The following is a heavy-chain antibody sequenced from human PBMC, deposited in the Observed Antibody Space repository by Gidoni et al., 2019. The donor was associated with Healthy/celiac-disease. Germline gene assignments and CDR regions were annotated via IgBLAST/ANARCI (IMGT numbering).Heavy chain of an antibody. V-gene: IGHV1-2*02. CDR3: ARDIIAAAGALLRY. J-gene: IGHJ4*02. D-gene: IGHD6-13*01. CDR2: IDPNSGGT. CDR1: GYTFTGYY. Sequence: QVQLVQSGAEVKKPGASVQVSCKASGYTFTGYYMHWVRQAPGQGLEWMGWIDPNSGGTNDAQKFQGRVTMTRDTSISTAYMELSRLRSDDTAVYYCARDIIAAAGALLRYWGQGTLVTVSS.